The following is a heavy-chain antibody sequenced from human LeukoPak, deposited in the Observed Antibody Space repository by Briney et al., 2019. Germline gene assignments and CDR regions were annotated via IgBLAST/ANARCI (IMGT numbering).Heavy chain of an antibody. Sequence: SETLSLTCTFSGGSISSYYWSWIRQPAGKGLEWIGRIHTSGSTNYNPSLKSRVTMSVDTSKSQFSLKLSSVTAVDTAVYYCARDRYYYGSGSYPYMDVWGKGTTVTISS. CDR1: GGSISSYY. CDR2: IHTSGST. V-gene: IGHV4-4*07. D-gene: IGHD3-10*01. J-gene: IGHJ6*03. CDR3: ARDRYYYGSGSYPYMDV.